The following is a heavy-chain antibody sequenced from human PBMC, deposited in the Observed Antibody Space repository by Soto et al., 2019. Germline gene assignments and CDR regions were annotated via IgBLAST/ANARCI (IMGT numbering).Heavy chain of an antibody. Sequence: GASLKVSCKSSGYPFTSYVISWVREAPGQGLEWMGWISAYNGHTNYAQKLQGRVTMTTDTSTSTAYMGLRSLRSDDTAVYYCARGNRIEAFDIWGQGTMVTVAS. J-gene: IGHJ3*02. CDR3: ARGNRIEAFDI. D-gene: IGHD2-15*01. CDR2: ISAYNGHT. CDR1: GYPFTSYV. V-gene: IGHV1-18*01.